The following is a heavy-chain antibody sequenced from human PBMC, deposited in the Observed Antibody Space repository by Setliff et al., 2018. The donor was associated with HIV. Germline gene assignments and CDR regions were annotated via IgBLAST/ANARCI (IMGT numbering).Heavy chain of an antibody. CDR2: ISNSVSTV. Sequence: GGSLRLSCVTSGFIFSDYYMSWVRQAPGKGLEWVSYISNSVSTVYYADSVKGRFTISRDNAKNSMYPQMSSLRVEDTAVYYCAREGCGDGTCYAPDLWGQGTLVTVSS. J-gene: IGHJ4*02. V-gene: IGHV3-11*04. CDR1: GFIFSDYY. CDR3: AREGCGDGTCYAPDL. D-gene: IGHD2-15*01.